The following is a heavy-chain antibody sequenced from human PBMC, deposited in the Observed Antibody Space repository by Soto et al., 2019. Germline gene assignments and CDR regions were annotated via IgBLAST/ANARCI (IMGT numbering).Heavy chain of an antibody. Sequence: QVQLQESGPGLVKPSQTLSLTCTVSGGSISSGGYYWTWIRQHPGKGLEWIGYIYYSGSTYYNQALNSPVTMSLATSKTHFSLQPSSVTAADTAVYYCAREPLTWGQGTLVTVSS. CDR1: GGSISSGGYY. J-gene: IGHJ4*02. V-gene: IGHV4-31*01. CDR3: AREPLT. CDR2: IYYSGST.